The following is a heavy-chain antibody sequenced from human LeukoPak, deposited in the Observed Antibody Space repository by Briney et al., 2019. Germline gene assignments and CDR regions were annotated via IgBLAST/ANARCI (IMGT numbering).Heavy chain of an antibody. CDR3: AKLTEVAPTRPQGFDL. CDR2: ISSRGGAI. Sequence: GGSLRLSCAASGFIFSNYEMNWVCQAPGKGLEWVSYISSRGGAIYYADSLKGRFTISRDNAKNSLYLQMSSLRAEDTAVYYCAKLTEVAPTRPQGFDLWGRGTLVTVSS. V-gene: IGHV3-48*03. D-gene: IGHD5-12*01. CDR1: GFIFSNYE. J-gene: IGHJ2*01.